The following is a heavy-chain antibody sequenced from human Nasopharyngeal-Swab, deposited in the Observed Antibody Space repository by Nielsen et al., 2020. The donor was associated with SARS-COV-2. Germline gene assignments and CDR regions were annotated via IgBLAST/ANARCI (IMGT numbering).Heavy chain of an antibody. D-gene: IGHD3-10*01. J-gene: IGHJ4*02. CDR3: AKVPPMVRGLSWFDY. V-gene: IGHV3-48*03. CDR2: ISSSGSTM. Sequence: GESLKISCAASGFTFSSYEMNWVRQAPGKGLEWVSYISSSGSTMYYADSVKGRFTISRDNSKNTLYLQMNSLRAEDTAVYYCAKVPPMVRGLSWFDYWGQGTLVTVSS. CDR1: GFTFSSYE.